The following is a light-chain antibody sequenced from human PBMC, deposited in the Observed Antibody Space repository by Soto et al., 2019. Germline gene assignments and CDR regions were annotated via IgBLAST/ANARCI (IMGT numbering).Light chain of an antibody. J-gene: IGKJ1*01. CDR2: DAS. CDR3: QQRSNWPRT. Sequence: EIVLTQSPATLSLSPGERATLSCRASKSVSSYLAWYQQKPGQAPSLLIYDASNRATGIPARFSGSGSGTDFTHTISSLEPEDFAVYYCQQRSNWPRTFGQGTKVEIK. CDR1: KSVSSY. V-gene: IGKV3-11*01.